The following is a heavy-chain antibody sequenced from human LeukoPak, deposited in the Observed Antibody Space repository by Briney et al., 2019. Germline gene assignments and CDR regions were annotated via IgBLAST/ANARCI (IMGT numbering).Heavy chain of an antibody. D-gene: IGHD1-26*01. V-gene: IGHV3-7*03. CDR1: GFTFTSYW. Sequence: GGSLRLSCTASGFTFTSYWMSWVRQAPGKGLEWVANIKQDGSEKYCVDSVKGRFTISRDNTKNSLFLQMNSLRAEDTAVYYCARDRILVGATGTFDYWGQGTLVTVSP. J-gene: IGHJ4*02. CDR2: IKQDGSEK. CDR3: ARDRILVGATGTFDY.